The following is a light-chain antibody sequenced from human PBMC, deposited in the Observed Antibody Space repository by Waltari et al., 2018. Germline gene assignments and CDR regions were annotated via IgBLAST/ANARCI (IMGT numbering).Light chain of an antibody. CDR1: SSDVGGYNY. V-gene: IGLV2-14*03. Sequence: QSALTQPASVSGSPGQSITISCTGTSSDVGGYNYVSWYQHHPGKAPKLMIYDVSNRPSGVSNRFSGSKSGNTASLTISGLQPEDEADYYCNSFTSSSTVVFGGGTKLTVL. J-gene: IGLJ3*02. CDR2: DVS. CDR3: NSFTSSSTVV.